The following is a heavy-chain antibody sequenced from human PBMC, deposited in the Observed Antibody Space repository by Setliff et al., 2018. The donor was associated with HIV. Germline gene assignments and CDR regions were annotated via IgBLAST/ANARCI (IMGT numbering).Heavy chain of an antibody. D-gene: IGHD1-26*01. Sequence: SETLSLTCAVYGGSFSGYYWSWIRQPPGKGLEWIGEINHSGSTNYNPSLKSRVTISVDTSKNQFSLKLSSVTAADTAVYYCARLVGAGHYYYYMDVWGKGTTVTVSS. CDR1: GGSFSGYY. V-gene: IGHV4-34*01. CDR3: ARLVGAGHYYYYMDV. CDR2: INHSGST. J-gene: IGHJ6*03.